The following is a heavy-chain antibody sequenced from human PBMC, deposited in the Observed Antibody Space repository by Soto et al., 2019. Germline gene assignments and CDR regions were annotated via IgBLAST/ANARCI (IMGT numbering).Heavy chain of an antibody. CDR1: GYTFTSYA. D-gene: IGHD2-15*01. CDR2: INAGNGNT. J-gene: IGHJ6*02. Sequence: ASVKVSCKASGYTFTSYAIHWVRQAPGQRLEWMGWINAGNGNTKYSQKFQDRVTITRDTSASTAYMELSSLRSEDTAVYYCARAKGYCSGGSCYLYYYYGMDVWGQGTTVTVSS. CDR3: ARAKGYCSGGSCYLYYYYGMDV. V-gene: IGHV1-3*01.